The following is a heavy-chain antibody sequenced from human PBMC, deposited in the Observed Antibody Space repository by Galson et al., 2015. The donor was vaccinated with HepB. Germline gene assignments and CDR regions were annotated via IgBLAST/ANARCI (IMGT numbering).Heavy chain of an antibody. CDR3: ARDGGSSGYYYDY. D-gene: IGHD3-22*01. V-gene: IGHV1-2*04. Sequence: SVKVSCKASGYTFTGYYMHWVRQAPGQGLEWMGWINPNSGGTNYAQKFQGWVTMTRDTSISTAYMELSRLRSDDTAVYYCARDGGSSGYYYDYWGQGTLVTVSS. CDR2: INPNSGGT. J-gene: IGHJ4*02. CDR1: GYTFTGYY.